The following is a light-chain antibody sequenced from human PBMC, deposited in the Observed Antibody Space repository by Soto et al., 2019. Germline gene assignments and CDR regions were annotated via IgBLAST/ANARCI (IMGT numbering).Light chain of an antibody. CDR1: SSDVGGYNY. CDR2: DVS. CDR3: CSYAGSYYYV. V-gene: IGLV2-11*01. Sequence: QSALTQPRSVSGSPGQSVTISCTGTSSDVGGYNYVSWYQEQPGKAPKLMIYDVSKRPSGVPDRFSGSKSGNTASLTISWRQAEDEADYYCCSYAGSYYYVFGPGTKLTVL. J-gene: IGLJ1*01.